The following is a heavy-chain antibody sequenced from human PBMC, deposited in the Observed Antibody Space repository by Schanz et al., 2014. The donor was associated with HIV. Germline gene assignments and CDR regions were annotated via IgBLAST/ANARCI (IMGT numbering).Heavy chain of an antibody. CDR2: ISFDGSNK. D-gene: IGHD6-13*01. Sequence: QVQLVESGGGVVQPGRSLRLSCAASGFIFSSYAMHWVRQAPGKGLEWVAVISFDGSNKYYSDSVKGRFTISRDNSKNTLYLQMNSLRVEDTAVYYCAREIDSSSWSFAGYYYGMDVWGRGTTVTVSS. CDR3: AREIDSSSWSFAGYYYGMDV. CDR1: GFIFSSYA. J-gene: IGHJ6*02. V-gene: IGHV3-30-3*01.